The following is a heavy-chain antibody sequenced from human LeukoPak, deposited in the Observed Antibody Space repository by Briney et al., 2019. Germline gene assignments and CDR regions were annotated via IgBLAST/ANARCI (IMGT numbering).Heavy chain of an antibody. CDR3: ARDLSSGTTGHFDY. Sequence: GGSLRLSCTASGFAFSVYAMSWLRQPPGKGLERVSTINADSGTTSYAASVRGRFTISRDNSKNTLYLQMNSLREEDTAVYYCARDLSSGTTGHFDYWGQGTLVTVSS. J-gene: IGHJ4*02. D-gene: IGHD1/OR15-1a*01. CDR1: GFAFSVYA. V-gene: IGHV3-23*01. CDR2: INADSGTT.